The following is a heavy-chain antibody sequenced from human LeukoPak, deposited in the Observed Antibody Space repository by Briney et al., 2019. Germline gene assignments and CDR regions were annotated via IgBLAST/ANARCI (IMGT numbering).Heavy chain of an antibody. Sequence: GGSLRLSXAASGFLVSDYSMNWVRQAPGKGLEWVSSISSVGTHIFYAESVRGRFTIPRETAKNSVYLELNNLTDEDTAVYYCTGGYCGGDCYFQTFQVWGQGNLVIVS. D-gene: IGHD2-21*02. CDR1: GFLVSDYS. CDR3: TGGYCGGDCYFQTFQV. J-gene: IGHJ1*01. CDR2: ISSVGTHI. V-gene: IGHV3-21*06.